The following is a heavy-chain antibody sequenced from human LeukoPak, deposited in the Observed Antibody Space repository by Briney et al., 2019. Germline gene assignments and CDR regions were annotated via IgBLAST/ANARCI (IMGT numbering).Heavy chain of an antibody. CDR1: GGSISGHY. J-gene: IGHJ4*02. V-gene: IGHV4-59*11. Sequence: SETLSLTCSVSGGSISGHYWNWIRQPPGKGLEWIGYIYYTGTTNYNPYLKSRATISVDTSKNQFSLRLSSVTAADTAIYYCGRGMVSAGPGRIFDYWGQGTLVTVSS. CDR2: IYYTGTT. CDR3: GRGMVSAGPGRIFDY. D-gene: IGHD6-13*01.